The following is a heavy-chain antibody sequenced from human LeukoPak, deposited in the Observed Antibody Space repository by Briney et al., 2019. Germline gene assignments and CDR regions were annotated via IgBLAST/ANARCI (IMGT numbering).Heavy chain of an antibody. D-gene: IGHD3-22*01. CDR1: GFTFSSYT. CDR2: IRSKAYGETA. V-gene: IGHV3-49*04. CDR3: AKDGATYYYDSSGYNFDY. J-gene: IGHJ4*02. Sequence: QPGGSLRLSCTASGFTFSSYTMTWVRQAPGKGLEWVGFIRSKAYGETADYAASVKGRFTISRDDSKNTLYLQMNSLRAEDTAVYYCAKDGATYYYDSSGYNFDYWGQGTLVTVSS.